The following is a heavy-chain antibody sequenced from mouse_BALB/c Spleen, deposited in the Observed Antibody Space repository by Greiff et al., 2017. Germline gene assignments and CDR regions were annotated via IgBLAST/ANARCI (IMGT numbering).Heavy chain of an antibody. J-gene: IGHJ4*01. D-gene: IGHD2-4*01. Sequence: ESGPGLVKPSQSLSLTCSVTGYSITSGYYWNWIRQFPGNKLEWMGYISYDGSNNYNPSLKNRISITRDTSKNQFFLKLNSVTTEDTATYYCANRAGYDYDDGYYAMDYWGQGTSVTVSS. V-gene: IGHV3-6*02. CDR1: GYSITSGYY. CDR3: ANRAGYDYDDGYYAMDY. CDR2: ISYDGSN.